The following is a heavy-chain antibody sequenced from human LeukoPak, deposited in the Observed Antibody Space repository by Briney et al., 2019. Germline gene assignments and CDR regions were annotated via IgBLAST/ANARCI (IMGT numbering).Heavy chain of an antibody. V-gene: IGHV4-34*01. D-gene: IGHD2-2*01. CDR1: GGSFSGYY. Sequence: SETLSLTCAVYGGSFSGYYWSWIRQPPGKGLEWIGEINHSGSTNYNPSLKSRVTISVDTSKNQFSLKLSSVTVADTAVYYCARAGYQLPPGYWGQGTLVTVSS. CDR2: INHSGST. CDR3: ARAGYQLPPGY. J-gene: IGHJ4*02.